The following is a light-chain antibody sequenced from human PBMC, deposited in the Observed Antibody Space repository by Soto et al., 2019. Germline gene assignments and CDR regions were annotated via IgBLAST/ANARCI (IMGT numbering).Light chain of an antibody. CDR2: GAS. CDR3: QQYHSSTPT. Sequence: EIVMTQSPATLSVSPGERATLSCRDSQSVRSNLAWYQQTPGQAPRLLIYGASTRETVIRAGFSGSGAGTEFTLTISSLQSEDFAVDYCQQYHSSTPTFGQGTKVDIK. CDR1: QSVRSN. J-gene: IGKJ1*01. V-gene: IGKV3-15*01.